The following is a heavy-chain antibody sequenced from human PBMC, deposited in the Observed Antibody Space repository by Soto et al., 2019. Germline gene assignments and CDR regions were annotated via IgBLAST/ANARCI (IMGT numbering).Heavy chain of an antibody. CDR3: ARVDRRQQLFDY. CDR1: GGSVSSGSYY. D-gene: IGHD6-13*01. V-gene: IGHV4-61*01. J-gene: IGHJ4*02. CDR2: IYYSGGT. Sequence: SETLSLTCTVSGGSVSSGSYYWSWIRQPPGKGLEWIGYIYYSGGTNYNPSLKSRVTISVDTSKNQFSLKLSSVTAADTAVYYCARVDRRQQLFDYWGQGTLVTVSS.